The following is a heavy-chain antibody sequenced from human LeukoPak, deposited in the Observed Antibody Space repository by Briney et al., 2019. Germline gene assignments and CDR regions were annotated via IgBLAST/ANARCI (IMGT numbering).Heavy chain of an antibody. CDR1: GGSFSGYY. CDR2: INHSGST. D-gene: IGHD6-19*01. Sequence: SETLSLTCAVYGGSFSGYYWSWIRQPPGKGLEWIGEINHSGSTNYNPSLKSRVTISVDTSKNQFSLKLSSVTAADTAVYYCARGRAERPRYSSGWYVNRPIDYWGQGTLVTVSS. V-gene: IGHV4-34*01. CDR3: ARGRAERPRYSSGWYVNRPIDY. J-gene: IGHJ4*02.